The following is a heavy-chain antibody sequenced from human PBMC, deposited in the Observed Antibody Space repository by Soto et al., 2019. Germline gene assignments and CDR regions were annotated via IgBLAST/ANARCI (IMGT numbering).Heavy chain of an antibody. CDR3: AKTVGSGQHYYYYYLDI. Sequence: GASVKVSCKASGYTFTSYYMHSVRQAPGQGLEWMGIINPSGGSTSYAQKFQGRVTMTRDTSTSTVYMELSSLRSEDTAVYYCAKTVGSGQHYYYYYLDIWGKGTTVTVSS. V-gene: IGHV1-46*03. D-gene: IGHD3-10*01. CDR1: GYTFTSYY. J-gene: IGHJ6*03. CDR2: INPSGGST.